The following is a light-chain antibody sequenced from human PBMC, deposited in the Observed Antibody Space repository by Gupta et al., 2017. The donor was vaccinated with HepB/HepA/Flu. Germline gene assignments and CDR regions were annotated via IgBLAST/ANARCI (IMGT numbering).Light chain of an antibody. CDR3: QQEDKSPIT. V-gene: IGKV3-20*01. J-gene: IGKJ4*01. CDR2: GTS. CDR1: QSVSSSY. Sequence: EIVLTQSPGTLSLSPGERATLSCRATQSVSSSYLAWYQRKPGQAPRLLIYGTSNRATGVPDRFRGSGSGTEFTLTISRLEPEDFAVYYCQQEDKSPITFGGGTKVEIK.